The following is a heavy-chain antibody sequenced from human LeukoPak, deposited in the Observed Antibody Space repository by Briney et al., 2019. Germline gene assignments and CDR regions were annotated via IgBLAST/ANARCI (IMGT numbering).Heavy chain of an antibody. J-gene: IGHJ4*02. CDR2: IYYSGST. CDR3: ARHARRRVYYFDY. V-gene: IGHV4-59*01. CDR1: RGYISSYY. Sequence: PSETLSLTCTVPRGYISSYYWGWIRQTPGKGLEWIGCIYYSGSTNYNPSLKSRVAISVDTSKNQFSLKLTAVTAADTAVYYCARHARRRVYYFDYWGQGTLVTVSS. D-gene: IGHD6-25*01.